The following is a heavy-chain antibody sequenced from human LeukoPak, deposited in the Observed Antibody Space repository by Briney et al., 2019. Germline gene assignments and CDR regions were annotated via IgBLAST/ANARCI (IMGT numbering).Heavy chain of an antibody. V-gene: IGHV4-4*02. Sequence: SGTLSLTCAVSGGSISSSNWWSWVRQPPGKGLEWIGEIYHSGSTNYNPSLKSRVTISVDTSKNQFSLKLSSVTAADTAVYYCARLYYDFWSGSPDAFDIWGQGTMVTVSS. CDR3: ARLYYDFWSGSPDAFDI. CDR2: IYHSGST. D-gene: IGHD3-3*01. CDR1: GGSISSSNW. J-gene: IGHJ3*02.